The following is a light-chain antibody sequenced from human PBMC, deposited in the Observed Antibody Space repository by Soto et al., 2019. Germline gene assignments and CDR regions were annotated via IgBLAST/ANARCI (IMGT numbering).Light chain of an antibody. CDR2: DAS. J-gene: IGKJ5*01. Sequence: EIVMTQSPATLSASPGERATLSCRASQSVRSNLAWYQQKPGQAPRLLIYDASNRATGVPDRFSGSGSGTDFSLTISRLEPEDFAVYHCQQYSSSPRTFGQGTRLEI. V-gene: IGKV3-20*01. CDR3: QQYSSSPRT. CDR1: QSVRSN.